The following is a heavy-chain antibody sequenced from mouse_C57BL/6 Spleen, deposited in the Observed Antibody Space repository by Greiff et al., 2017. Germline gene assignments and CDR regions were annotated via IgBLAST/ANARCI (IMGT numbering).Heavy chain of an antibody. CDR3: AREGYDYDGFAC. J-gene: IGHJ3*01. D-gene: IGHD2-4*01. V-gene: IGHV1-26*01. CDR1: GYTFTDYY. CDR2: INPNNGGT. Sequence: VQLQQSGPELVKPGASVKISCKASGYTFTDYYMNWVKQSHGKSLEWIGDINPNNGGTSYNQKFKGKATLTVDKSSSTAYMELRSLTSEDSAVYYCAREGYDYDGFACWGQGTLVTVSA.